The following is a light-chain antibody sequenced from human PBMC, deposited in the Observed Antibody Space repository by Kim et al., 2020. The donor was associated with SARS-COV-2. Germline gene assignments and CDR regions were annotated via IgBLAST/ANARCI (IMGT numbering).Light chain of an antibody. Sequence: EIVMTQSPATLSVSPGERATLSCRASQSVSSNLAWYQQKPGQAPRLLIYGASTRATGIPARFSGSGSGTEFTLTISSLQSEDFAVYYCQQYNNWFPRTTFGGGTKVDIK. J-gene: IGKJ4*01. V-gene: IGKV3-15*01. CDR2: GAS. CDR3: QQYNNWFPRTT. CDR1: QSVSSN.